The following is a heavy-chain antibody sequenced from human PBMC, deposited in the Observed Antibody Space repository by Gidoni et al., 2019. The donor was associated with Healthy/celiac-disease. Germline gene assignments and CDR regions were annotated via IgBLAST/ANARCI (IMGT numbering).Heavy chain of an antibody. CDR1: TFTGYY. Sequence: TFTGYYMHWVRQAPGQGLEWMGWINPNSGGTNYAQKFQGWVTMTRDTSISTAYMELSRLRSDDTAVYYCARAGGSYSGSYYLGDYWGQGTLVTVSS. J-gene: IGHJ4*02. CDR3: ARAGGSYSGSYYLGDY. V-gene: IGHV1-2*04. CDR2: INPNSGGT. D-gene: IGHD1-26*01.